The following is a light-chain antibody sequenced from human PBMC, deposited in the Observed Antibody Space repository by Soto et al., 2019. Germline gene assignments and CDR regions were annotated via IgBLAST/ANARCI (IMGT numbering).Light chain of an antibody. CDR3: CSFTSGNTAYV. CDR2: EVT. CDR1: SSDVGAYNY. V-gene: IGLV2-14*01. J-gene: IGLJ1*01. Sequence: QSALTQPGSVSGSPGQSITISFTGTSSDVGAYNYVSWYQQHPGKAPKLMIYEVTNRPSGVSTRFSGSKSGNTASLTISGLQAEDEADYYCCSFTSGNTAYVFGTGTKVTVL.